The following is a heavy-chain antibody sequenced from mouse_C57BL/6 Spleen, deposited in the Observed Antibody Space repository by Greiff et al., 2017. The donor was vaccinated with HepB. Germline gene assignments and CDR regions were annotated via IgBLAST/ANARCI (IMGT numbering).Heavy chain of an antibody. Sequence: QVQLQQPGAELVQPGASVKLSCKASGYTFTSYWMQWVKQRPGQGLEWIGEIDPSDSYTNYNQKFKGKATLTVDTSSSTAYMQLSSLTSEDSAVYYDAREIYDGFLDYWGQGTTLTVSS. V-gene: IGHV1-50*01. D-gene: IGHD2-3*01. CDR2: IDPSDSYT. J-gene: IGHJ2*01. CDR1: GYTFTSYW. CDR3: AREIYDGFLDY.